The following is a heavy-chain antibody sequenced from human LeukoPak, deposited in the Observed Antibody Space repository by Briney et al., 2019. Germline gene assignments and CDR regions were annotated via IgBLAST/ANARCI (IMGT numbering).Heavy chain of an antibody. CDR3: ARGPLDGTGYYYPY. Sequence: SETLSLTCTVSGGSISGYYWSWIRQPAGKGLEWIGRIYTSGSTKYNPSLQSRVTMSVDTSKNQVSLKLSAVTAADTAVCYCARGPLDGTGYYYPYWGQGTLVTVSS. CDR2: IYTSGST. CDR1: GGSISGYY. J-gene: IGHJ4*02. D-gene: IGHD3-22*01. V-gene: IGHV4-4*07.